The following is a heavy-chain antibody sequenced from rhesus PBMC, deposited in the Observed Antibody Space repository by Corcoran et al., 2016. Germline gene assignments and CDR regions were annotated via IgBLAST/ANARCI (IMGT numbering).Heavy chain of an antibody. Sequence: QVQLQESGPGLVKPSETLSLTCAVSGYSISSGYYWGWIRQPPGKGLEWIGHISSGGSNNLNPSPQVRVTLSVATSKNPFSLKLSSVTAADTAVYYCARHRVGTGSWNRFDYWGQGVLVTVSS. D-gene: IGHD1-1*01. CDR2: ISSGGSN. CDR1: GYSISSGYY. J-gene: IGHJ4*01. V-gene: IGHV4S14*01. CDR3: ARHRVGTGSWNRFDY.